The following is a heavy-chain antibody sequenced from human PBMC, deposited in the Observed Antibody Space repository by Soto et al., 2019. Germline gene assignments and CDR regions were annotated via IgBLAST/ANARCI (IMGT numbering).Heavy chain of an antibody. CDR1: GGSFSDYY. CDR2: INHSGST. Sequence: ASQTMSPTWAVDGGSFSDYYWSWIRQPHRKGMEWIGEINHSGSTNYNPSPKTQATISVTPPKNQYTLKLSAVTAADTAVYYCARGPYYDFWSGSAYYYMDVWGKGTTVTVSS. CDR3: ARGPYYDFWSGSAYYYMDV. V-gene: IGHV4-34*01. J-gene: IGHJ6*03. D-gene: IGHD3-3*01.